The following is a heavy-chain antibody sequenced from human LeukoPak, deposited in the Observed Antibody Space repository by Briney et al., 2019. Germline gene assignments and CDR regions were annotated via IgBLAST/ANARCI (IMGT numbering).Heavy chain of an antibody. J-gene: IGHJ4*02. CDR2: ISDSGVST. D-gene: IGHD5-12*01. Sequence: PGGPLRLSCAASGITFSSHAMIWVRQARGKGLEGVSGISDSGVSTYYADSVKGRFTISRDNSKNTLYLQMNSLRGEDTAVYYCAKHLGYTTTHFDYWGQGTLVTVSS. CDR1: GITFSSHA. CDR3: AKHLGYTTTHFDY. V-gene: IGHV3-23*01.